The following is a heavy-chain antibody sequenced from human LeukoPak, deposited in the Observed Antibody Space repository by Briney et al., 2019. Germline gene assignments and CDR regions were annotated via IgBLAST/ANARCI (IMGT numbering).Heavy chain of an antibody. CDR2: ISGSGGST. D-gene: IGHD7-27*01. CDR3: ARNWGSGYFDY. Sequence: GGSLRHSCAASGFTFSSYAMSWVRQAPGKGLEWVSAISGSGGSTYYADSVKGRFTISRDNSKNTLYLQMNSLRAEDTAVYYCARNWGSGYFDYWGQGTLVTVSS. J-gene: IGHJ4*02. CDR1: GFTFSSYA. V-gene: IGHV3-23*01.